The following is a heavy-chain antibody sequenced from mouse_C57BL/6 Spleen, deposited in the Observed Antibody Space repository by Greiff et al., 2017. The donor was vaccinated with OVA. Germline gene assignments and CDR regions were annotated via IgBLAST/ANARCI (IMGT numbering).Heavy chain of an antibody. CDR2: IDPSDSYT. J-gene: IGHJ2*01. V-gene: IGHV1-50*01. CDR3: ARYYY. Sequence: QVQLQQPGAELVKPGASVKLSCKASGYTFTSYWMQWVKQRPGQGLEWIGEIDPSDSYTNYNQKFKGKATLTVDTSSSTAYMQHSSLTSEDSAVYYCARYYYWGQGTTLTVSS. CDR1: GYTFTSYW.